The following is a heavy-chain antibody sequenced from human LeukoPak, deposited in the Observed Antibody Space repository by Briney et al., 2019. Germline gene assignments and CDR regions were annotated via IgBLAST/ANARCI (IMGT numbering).Heavy chain of an antibody. V-gene: IGHV3-23*01. J-gene: IGHJ4*02. CDR2: ISGSGGST. CDR3: ARDPGAFPYFFDC. D-gene: IGHD4/OR15-4a*01. CDR1: GFTFSSYA. Sequence: GGSLRLSCAASGFTFSSYAMSWVRQAPGKGLEWVSAISGSGGSTYYADSVKGRFTVSRDNSKNTLYLQMNSLRVEDTAVYFCARDPGAFPYFFDCWGQGTLVTVSS.